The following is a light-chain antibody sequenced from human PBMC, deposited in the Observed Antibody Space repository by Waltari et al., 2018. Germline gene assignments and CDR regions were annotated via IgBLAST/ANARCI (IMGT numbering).Light chain of an antibody. Sequence: QSVLTQPPSASGTPGQRVTISCSGSSSNIGSNSVSWYQHLPGPAPKLLIYRSDQRPSGVPDRFSGSKSGTSASLAISGLRSEDEADYYCAAWDDSLSGRVFGGGTKLTVL. CDR2: RSD. CDR3: AAWDDSLSGRV. V-gene: IGLV1-47*01. J-gene: IGLJ3*02. CDR1: SSNIGSNS.